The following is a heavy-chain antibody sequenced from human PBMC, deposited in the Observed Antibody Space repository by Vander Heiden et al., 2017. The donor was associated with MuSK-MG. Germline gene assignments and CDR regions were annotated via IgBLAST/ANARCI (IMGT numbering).Heavy chain of an antibody. D-gene: IGHD1-26*01. CDR2: INHSGST. CDR3: ARGRGSYGTPF. CDR1: GGSFSGYY. J-gene: IGHJ4*02. Sequence: QVQLQQWGAGLLKPSETLPITCAVYGGSFSGYYCRWIRQPPGKVLEWIGEINHSGSTNYNPSVKSRVTISVDTSKNQFSLKLSSVTAADTAGYYCARGRGSYGTPFWGQGTRGTVSA. V-gene: IGHV4-34*01.